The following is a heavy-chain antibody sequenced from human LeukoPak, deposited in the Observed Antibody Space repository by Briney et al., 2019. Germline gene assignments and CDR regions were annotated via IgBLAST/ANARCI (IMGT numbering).Heavy chain of an antibody. CDR3: AREGYDILTGYQMNAFDI. D-gene: IGHD3-9*01. CDR2: INHSGST. V-gene: IGHV4-34*01. Sequence: TEALLLTCAIHGQPFSGYYWSSVRQPTGKGLEWVGEINHSGSTNYNPSLQSRDTISVDKSHNQFSLKMSSVTAEDTAVYYCAREGYDILTGYQMNAFDIWGQGTMVSVSS. CDR1: GQPFSGYY. J-gene: IGHJ3*02.